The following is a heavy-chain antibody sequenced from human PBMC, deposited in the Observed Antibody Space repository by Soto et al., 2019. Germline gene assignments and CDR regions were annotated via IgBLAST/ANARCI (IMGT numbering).Heavy chain of an antibody. CDR1: GGSISSYY. V-gene: IGHV4-59*01. CDR3: ARAQGYYYDSSGYYYVIGAFDI. Sequence: QVQLQESGPGRVKPSETLSLTRTVSGGSISSYYWSWIRQPPGKGLEWIGYIYYSGITNYNPSLKGQGAVSAATSKNQLSLKLSSVTAADTAVYYCARAQGYYYDSSGYYYVIGAFDIWGQGTMVTVSS. CDR2: IYYSGIT. J-gene: IGHJ3*02. D-gene: IGHD3-22*01.